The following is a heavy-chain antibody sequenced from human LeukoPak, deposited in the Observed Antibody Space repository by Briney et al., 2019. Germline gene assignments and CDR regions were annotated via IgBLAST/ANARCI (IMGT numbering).Heavy chain of an antibody. D-gene: IGHD3-9*01. CDR2: FDPEDGET. CDR3: ARQTIRPFDY. V-gene: IGHV1-24*01. Sequence: ASVKVSCKVSGYTLTELSMHWVRQAPGKGLEWMGGFDPEDGETIYAQKFQGRVTMTRDTSISTACMELSGLRSDDTAIYYCARQTIRPFDYWGQGTLVTVSA. J-gene: IGHJ4*02. CDR1: GYTLTELS.